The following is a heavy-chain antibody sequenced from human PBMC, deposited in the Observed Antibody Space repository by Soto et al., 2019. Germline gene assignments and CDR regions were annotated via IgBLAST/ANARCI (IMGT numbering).Heavy chain of an antibody. Sequence: QVQLVESGGGVVQPRRSMRLSCAASGFTFNSYGMHWVRQAPGKGLEWVAVISFDGSNKHYADSVKGRFTISRDNCKNTLYLQMNSLRAEDSAVYYCVKGLAAPTVSWFDPWGQGTLVIVSS. V-gene: IGHV3-30*18. CDR2: ISFDGSNK. J-gene: IGHJ5*02. CDR1: GFTFNSYG. CDR3: VKGLAAPTVSWFDP. D-gene: IGHD6-6*01.